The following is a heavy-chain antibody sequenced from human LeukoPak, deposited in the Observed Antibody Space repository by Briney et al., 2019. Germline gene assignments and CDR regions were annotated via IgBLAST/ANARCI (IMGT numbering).Heavy chain of an antibody. V-gene: IGHV3-23*01. D-gene: IGHD3-22*01. CDR3: ARDRDSSGYYYVSYYYYYYGMDV. Sequence: GGSLRLSCAASGFTFSSYTIHWVRQAPGKGLEWVSAISGSGDSTYYADSVKGRFTISRDNSKNTLYLQMNSLRAEDTAVYYCARDRDSSGYYYVSYYYYYYGMDVWGQGTTVTVSS. CDR2: ISGSGDST. J-gene: IGHJ6*02. CDR1: GFTFSSYT.